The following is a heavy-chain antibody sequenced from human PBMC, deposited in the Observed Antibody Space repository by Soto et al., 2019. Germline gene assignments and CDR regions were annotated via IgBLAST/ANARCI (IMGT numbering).Heavy chain of an antibody. CDR3: ARAPKGSGSYYRDY. Sequence: QVQLVQSGAEVKKPGSSVKVSCEASGGTFSSYAISWVRQAPGQGLEWMGGIIPIFGTANYAQKFQGRVTITADESTSTAYMELSSLRSEDTAVYYCARAPKGSGSYYRDYWGQGTLVTVSS. V-gene: IGHV1-69*01. J-gene: IGHJ4*02. CDR1: GGTFSSYA. D-gene: IGHD1-26*01. CDR2: IIPIFGTA.